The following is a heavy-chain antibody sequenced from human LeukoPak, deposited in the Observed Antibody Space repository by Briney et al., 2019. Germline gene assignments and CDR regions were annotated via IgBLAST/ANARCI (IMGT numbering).Heavy chain of an antibody. Sequence: GGSLRLSCAASGFTFSSYAMSWVRQAPGKGLEWVSAISGSGGSTYYADSVKGRFTICRDNSKNTLYLQMNSLRAEDTAVYYCARDGGHRLFDYWGQGTLVTVSS. V-gene: IGHV3-23*01. CDR2: ISGSGGST. CDR1: GFTFSSYA. J-gene: IGHJ4*02. CDR3: ARDGGHRLFDY. D-gene: IGHD4-23*01.